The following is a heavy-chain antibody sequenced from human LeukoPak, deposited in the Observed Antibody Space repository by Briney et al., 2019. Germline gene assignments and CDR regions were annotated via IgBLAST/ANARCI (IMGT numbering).Heavy chain of an antibody. D-gene: IGHD4-17*01. CDR3: ARYIHYGDYFDY. Sequence: QTSETLSLTCTVSGVSISSSSYHWGWIRQPPGKGLEWIGSIYYSGSTYYNPSLKSRVTISVDTSKNQFSLKLSSVTAADTAVYYCARYIHYGDYFDYWGQGTLVTVSS. CDR1: GVSISSSSYH. CDR2: IYYSGST. V-gene: IGHV4-39*01. J-gene: IGHJ4*02.